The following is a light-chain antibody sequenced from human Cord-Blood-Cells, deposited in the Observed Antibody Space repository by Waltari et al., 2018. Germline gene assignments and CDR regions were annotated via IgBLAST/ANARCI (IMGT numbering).Light chain of an antibody. V-gene: IGKV3-15*01. J-gene: IGKJ2*01. Sequence: EIVMTQYPATLSVSQGERATLSCRARQSVSSNLAWYQQKPGQAPRLLIYGASTRATGIPARFSGSGSGTEFTLTISSLQSEDFAVYYCQQYNNWPYTFGQGTKLEIK. CDR1: QSVSSN. CDR2: GAS. CDR3: QQYNNWPYT.